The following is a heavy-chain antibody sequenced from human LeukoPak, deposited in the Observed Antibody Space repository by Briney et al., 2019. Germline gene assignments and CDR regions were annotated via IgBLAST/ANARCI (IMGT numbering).Heavy chain of an antibody. J-gene: IGHJ6*03. CDR2: ISGSGGST. CDR3: AKENSSGYYYYYYYYMDV. D-gene: IGHD3-22*01. CDR1: GFTFSSYG. V-gene: IGHV3-23*01. Sequence: AGGSLRLSCAASGFTFSSYGMSWVRQAPGKGLEWVSAISGSGGSTYYADSVKGRFTISRDNSKNTLYLQMNSLRAEDTAVYYCAKENSSGYYYYYYYYMDVWGKGTTVTISS.